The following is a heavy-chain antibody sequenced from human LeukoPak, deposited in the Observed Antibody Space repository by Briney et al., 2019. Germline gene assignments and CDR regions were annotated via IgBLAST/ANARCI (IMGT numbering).Heavy chain of an antibody. CDR3: AQIYTYGSSQFDY. D-gene: IGHD5-18*01. Sequence: GGSLRLSCAASGFTFSNYEMNWVRQAPGKGLEWVSYISSSGSTIYYADSVKGRFTISRDNAKNSLYLQMNSLRAEDTAVYYCAQIYTYGSSQFDYWGQGILVTVSS. V-gene: IGHV3-48*03. CDR2: ISSSGSTI. J-gene: IGHJ4*02. CDR1: GFTFSNYE.